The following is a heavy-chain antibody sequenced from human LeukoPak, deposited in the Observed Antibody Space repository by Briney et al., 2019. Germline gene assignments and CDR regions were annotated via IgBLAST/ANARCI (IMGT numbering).Heavy chain of an antibody. D-gene: IGHD6-13*01. Sequence: GRSLRLSCAASGFTFSSYGMHWVRQAPGKGLEWVAVISYDGGNKYYADSVKGRFTISRDNSKNTLYLQMNSLRAEDTAVYYCARVTRGYSSSWRNDYWGQGTLVTVSS. J-gene: IGHJ4*02. CDR1: GFTFSSYG. CDR3: ARVTRGYSSSWRNDY. V-gene: IGHV3-33*08. CDR2: ISYDGGNK.